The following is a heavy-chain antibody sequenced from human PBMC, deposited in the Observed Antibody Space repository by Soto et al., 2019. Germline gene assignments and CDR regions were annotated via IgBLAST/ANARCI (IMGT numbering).Heavy chain of an antibody. V-gene: IGHV3-21*01. D-gene: IGHD3-3*01. CDR2: ISSSSSYI. CDR1: GFTFSSYS. Sequence: GGSLRLSCAASGFTFSSYSMNWVRQAPGKGLEWVSSISSSSSYIYYADSVKGRFTISRDNAKNSLYLQMNSLRAEDTAVYYCVRYRLRFLEWSSYHLLYGMDVWGQGTTVTVSS. CDR3: VRYRLRFLEWSSYHLLYGMDV. J-gene: IGHJ6*02.